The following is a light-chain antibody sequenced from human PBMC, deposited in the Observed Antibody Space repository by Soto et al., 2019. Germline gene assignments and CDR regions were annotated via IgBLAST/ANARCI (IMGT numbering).Light chain of an antibody. J-gene: IGKJ1*01. Sequence: DIQMTQSPSSLSASVGDRVTITCRASRSISTYLHWYQQKPGKAPNLLIYAASTLQSGVPSRFSGSGSGTDFTLSISSLPAADCATYYCQVSDSTWTFGQGTKGELQ. CDR1: RSISTY. CDR2: AAS. CDR3: QVSDSTWT. V-gene: IGKV1-39*01.